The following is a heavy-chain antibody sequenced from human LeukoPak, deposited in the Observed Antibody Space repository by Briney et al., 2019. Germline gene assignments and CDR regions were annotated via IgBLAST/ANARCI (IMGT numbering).Heavy chain of an antibody. D-gene: IGHD2-2*02. J-gene: IGHJ4*02. CDR3: AKDRGYCSSASCYKPADY. Sequence: GGSLRLSCVASGFTFNNYGMHWVRQAPGKGLVWVVVILYDGTNKNYADSVKGRFTISRDNSKNTLYLQMNSLRAEDAAVYYCAKDRGYCSSASCYKPADYWGQGTLLTVSS. CDR2: ILYDGTNK. V-gene: IGHV3-30*18. CDR1: GFTFNNYG.